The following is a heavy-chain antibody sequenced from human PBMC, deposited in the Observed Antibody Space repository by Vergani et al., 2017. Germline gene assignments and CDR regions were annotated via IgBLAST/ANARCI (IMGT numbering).Heavy chain of an antibody. V-gene: IGHV1-24*01. CDR1: GYTLTELS. CDR2: FDPEDGET. J-gene: IGHJ4*02. CDR3: ATAAGYSYGFGTYYFDY. D-gene: IGHD5-18*01. Sequence: QVQLVQSGAEVKKPGASVKVSCKVSGYTLTELSMHWVRQAPGKGLEWMGGFDPEDGETIYVQKFQGRVTMTEDTSTDTAYMELSSLRSEDTAVYYCATAAGYSYGFGTYYFDYWGQGTLVSVSS.